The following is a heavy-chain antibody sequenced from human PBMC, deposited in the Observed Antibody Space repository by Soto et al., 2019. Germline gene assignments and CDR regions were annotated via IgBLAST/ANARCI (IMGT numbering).Heavy chain of an antibody. CDR1: GFTFSSYG. CDR2: IWYDESNN. J-gene: IGHJ6*02. D-gene: IGHD5-12*01. Sequence: QVQLVESGGGVVQPGRSLRLSCAASGFTFSSYGMHWVRQAPGKGLEWVAVIWYDESNNYYVDSVKGRFTISRDNSKNTLYLQMNSLRAEDTAVYYCARGGYDSYYYYGMDVWGQGTTVTVSS. V-gene: IGHV3-33*01. CDR3: ARGGYDSYYYYGMDV.